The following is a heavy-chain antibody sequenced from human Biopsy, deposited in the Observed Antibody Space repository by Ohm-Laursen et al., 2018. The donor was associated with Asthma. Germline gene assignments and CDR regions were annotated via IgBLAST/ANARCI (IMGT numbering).Heavy chain of an antibody. V-gene: IGHV4-39*01. CDR1: GGSMTPTSHY. CDR3: ARRITIFGVVQKDHGMDA. CDR2: ISYGGKT. J-gene: IGHJ6*02. D-gene: IGHD3-3*01. Sequence: TLSLTCAVSGGSMTPTSHYWDWIRQAPGKGPEWIGYISYGGKTSYNPSLKNRVTISRDTSKNQFSLRLTSATAADTAVYFCARRITIFGVVQKDHGMDAWGQGTTVIVSS.